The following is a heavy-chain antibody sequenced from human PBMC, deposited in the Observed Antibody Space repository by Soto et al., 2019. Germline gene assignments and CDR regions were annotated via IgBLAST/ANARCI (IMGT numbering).Heavy chain of an antibody. CDR2: ISAYNGNT. CDR1: GYTFTSCG. Sequence: ASVKVSCKASGYTFTSCGISWVRQAPGQGLEWMGWISAYNGNTNYAQKLRGRVTMTTDTSTSTAYMELRSLRSDDTAVYYCAREGSGYSYGYKFDYWGQGTLVTVSS. D-gene: IGHD5-18*01. CDR3: AREGSGYSYGYKFDY. J-gene: IGHJ4*02. V-gene: IGHV1-18*01.